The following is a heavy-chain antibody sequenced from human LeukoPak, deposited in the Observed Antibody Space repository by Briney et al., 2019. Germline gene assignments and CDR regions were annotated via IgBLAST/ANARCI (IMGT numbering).Heavy chain of an antibody. CDR1: GFSLSGYW. V-gene: IGHV3-74*01. J-gene: IGHJ5*02. CDR2: NNGDGSTT. D-gene: IGHD2-15*01. Sequence: QAGGSLRLSCVASGFSLSGYWMYWVRQAPGKGLMYISRNNGDGSTTNYADAVKGRFTMSRDNVKNTLYLQMNSLRVEDTAVYYCARDPRNVGLAPWGQGTLVTVSS. CDR3: ARDPRNVGLAP.